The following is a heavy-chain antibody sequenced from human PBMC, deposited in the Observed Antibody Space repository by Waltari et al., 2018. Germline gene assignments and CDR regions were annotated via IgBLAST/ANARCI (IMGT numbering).Heavy chain of an antibody. V-gene: IGHV4-34*02. D-gene: IGHD3-3*01. CDR3: ARGTFGVVIIPYYYYHMDV. J-gene: IGHJ6*03. CDR1: GGSFSGNY. Sequence: QVQLQQWGAGLLKPSETLSLTCAVYGGSFSGNYWTWIHQSPGKGLEWIGEINDSGRTKYKPSLKSRVTISIDTSKNQFSLRLSSVTAADRAVYYCARGTFGVVIIPYYYYHMDVWGKGTSVTVSS. CDR2: INDSGRT.